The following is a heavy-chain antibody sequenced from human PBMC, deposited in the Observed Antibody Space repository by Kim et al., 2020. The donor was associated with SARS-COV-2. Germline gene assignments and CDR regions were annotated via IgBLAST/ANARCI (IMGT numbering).Heavy chain of an antibody. CDR3: ARPYIVGAQYYFDY. D-gene: IGHD1-26*01. Sequence: SETLSLTCTVSGGSISSSSYYWGWIRQPPGKGLEWIGSIYYRGSTYYNPSLKSRVTISVDTSKNQFSLKLSSVTAADTAVYYCARPYIVGAQYYFDYWG. CDR1: GGSISSSSYY. V-gene: IGHV4-39*01. CDR2: IYYRGST. J-gene: IGHJ4*01.